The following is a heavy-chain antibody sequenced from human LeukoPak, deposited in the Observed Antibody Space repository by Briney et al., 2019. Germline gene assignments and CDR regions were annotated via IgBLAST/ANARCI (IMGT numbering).Heavy chain of an antibody. V-gene: IGHV1-8*01. J-gene: IGHJ6*03. Sequence: ASVKVSCKASGYTFTSYDINWVRQATGQGLEWMGWMNPNSGNTGYAQKFQGRVTMTRNTSISKAYMELSSLRSEDTAVYYCARARRITGTITFYYMDVWGKGTTVTVSS. CDR1: GYTFTSYD. D-gene: IGHD1-7*01. CDR3: ARARRITGTITFYYMDV. CDR2: MNPNSGNT.